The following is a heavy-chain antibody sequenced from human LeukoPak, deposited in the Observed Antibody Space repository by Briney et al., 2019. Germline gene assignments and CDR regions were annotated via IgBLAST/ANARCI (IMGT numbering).Heavy chain of an antibody. CDR2: IRYDGSNK. CDR1: GFTFSSYG. CDR3: ATYYDFWSGYYPTPDY. D-gene: IGHD3-3*01. Sequence: GGSLRLSCAASGFTFSSYGMHWVRQAPGKGLEWVAFIRYDGSNKYYADSVKGRFTISRDNSKNTLYLQMNSLRAEDTAVYYRATYYDFWSGYYPTPDYWGQGTLVTVSS. J-gene: IGHJ4*02. V-gene: IGHV3-30*02.